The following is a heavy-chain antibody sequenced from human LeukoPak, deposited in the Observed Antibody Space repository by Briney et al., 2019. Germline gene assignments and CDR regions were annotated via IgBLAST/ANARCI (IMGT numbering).Heavy chain of an antibody. J-gene: IGHJ4*02. CDR3: ARNDSSGYFDY. V-gene: IGHV4-38-2*01. CDR2: VYHSGST. CDR1: DYSTSSGNY. D-gene: IGHD3-22*01. Sequence: SETLSLTCAVSDYSTSSGNYWGWIRQPPGKGLEWIGSVYHSGSTHYSPSLKSRVTISVDTSKNQFSLKLRSVTAADTAVYYCARNDSSGYFDYWGQGTLVTVSS.